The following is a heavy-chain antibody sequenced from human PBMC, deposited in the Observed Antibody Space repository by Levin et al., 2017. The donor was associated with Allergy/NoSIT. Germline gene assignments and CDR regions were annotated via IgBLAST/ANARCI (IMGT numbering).Heavy chain of an antibody. CDR3: ARIPHLGYNYGFYYGMDV. Sequence: SGPTLVKPTQTLTLTCTFSGFSLTTSGMCVSWIRQPPGKALEWLARIDWDDDKYYSTSLKTRLTIPKDTSKNQVVLTMTNMDPVDTATYYCARIPHLGYNYGFYYGMDVWGQGTTVTVSS. CDR2: IDWDDDK. J-gene: IGHJ6*02. CDR1: GFSLTTSGMC. D-gene: IGHD5-18*01. V-gene: IGHV2-70*11.